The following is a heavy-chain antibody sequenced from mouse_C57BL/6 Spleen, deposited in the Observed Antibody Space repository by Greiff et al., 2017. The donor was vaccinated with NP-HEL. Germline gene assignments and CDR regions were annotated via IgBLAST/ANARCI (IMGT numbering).Heavy chain of an antibody. D-gene: IGHD2-4*01. Sequence: QVQLKESGAELVKPGASVKMSCKASGYTFTSYWITWVKQRPGQGLEWIGDIYPGSGSTNYNEKFKSKATLTVDTSSSTAYMQLSSLTSEDSAVYYCARRAYDYDGFAYWGQGTLVTVSA. CDR1: GYTFTSYW. CDR3: ARRAYDYDGFAY. CDR2: IYPGSGST. V-gene: IGHV1-55*01. J-gene: IGHJ3*01.